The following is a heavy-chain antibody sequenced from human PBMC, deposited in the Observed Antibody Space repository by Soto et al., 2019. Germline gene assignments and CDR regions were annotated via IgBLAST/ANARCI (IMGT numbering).Heavy chain of an antibody. Sequence: SVKVSCKASGYTFTSYGISWVRQAPGQGLEWMGWISAYNGNTNYAQKLQGRVTMTTDTSTSTAYMELRSLRSDDTAVYYCARERLDFWSGYVGEAFDIWGDGTMV. J-gene: IGHJ3*02. V-gene: IGHV1-18*01. CDR3: ARERLDFWSGYVGEAFDI. CDR1: GYTFTSYG. CDR2: ISAYNGNT. D-gene: IGHD3-3*01.